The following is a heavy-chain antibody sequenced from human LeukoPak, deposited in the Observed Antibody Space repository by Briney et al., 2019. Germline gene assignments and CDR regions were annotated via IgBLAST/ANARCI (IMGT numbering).Heavy chain of an antibody. CDR3: AREFITASGNWFDP. Sequence: ASVKVSCKASGYTFTGYYMHWVRQAPGQGLEWMGRINPNSGGTNYAQKFQGRVTMTRDTSISTAYMELSRLRSDGTAVYYCAREFITASGNWFDPWGQGTLVTVSS. J-gene: IGHJ5*02. CDR1: GYTFTGYY. CDR2: INPNSGGT. V-gene: IGHV1-2*06. D-gene: IGHD6-25*01.